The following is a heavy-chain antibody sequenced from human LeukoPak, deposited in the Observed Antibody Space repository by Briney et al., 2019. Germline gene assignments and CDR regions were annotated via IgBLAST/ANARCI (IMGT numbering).Heavy chain of an antibody. J-gene: IGHJ4*02. CDR1: GGTFSSYA. Sequence: ASVKVSCKASGGTFSSYAISWVRQAPGQGLEWMGIINPSGGSTSYAQKFQGRVTMTRDTSTSTVYMELSSLRSEDTAVYYCARDPGHYYGSGSYYSPVPPPFDYWGQGTRVTVSS. CDR2: INPSGGST. D-gene: IGHD3-10*01. V-gene: IGHV1-46*01. CDR3: ARDPGHYYGSGSYYSPVPPPFDY.